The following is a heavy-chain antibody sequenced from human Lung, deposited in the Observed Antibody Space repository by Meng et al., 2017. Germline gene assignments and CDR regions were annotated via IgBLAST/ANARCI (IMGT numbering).Heavy chain of an antibody. D-gene: IGHD5/OR15-5a*01. CDR2: VYSSGSA. CDR1: AVSISGVI. Sequence: HVQCQWSGPGLVKSSVPLSRTFDVTAVSISGVIPTWIRQPAGKGLDWSGRVYSSGSANYHPSLKSRVTMSVDRSKNQFSLQFTTVTVADTTVYYCARGVGSLDFWGQGALVTVSS. J-gene: IGHJ4*02. V-gene: IGHV4-4*07. CDR3: ARGVGSLDF.